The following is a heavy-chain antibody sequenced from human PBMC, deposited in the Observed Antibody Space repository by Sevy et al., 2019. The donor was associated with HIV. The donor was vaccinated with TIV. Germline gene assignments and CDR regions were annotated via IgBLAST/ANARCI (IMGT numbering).Heavy chain of an antibody. Sequence: GGSLRLSCAASGFTFSSFAMHCVRQAPDKGLEWAAVISYDGSNKYYEDSLKGRFTISRDTSENTLYLQMNSLRAEDTAVYYYSRGPTYYYASSCYDWFDPWGQGTLVTVSS. J-gene: IGHJ5*02. CDR1: GFTFSSFA. V-gene: IGHV3-30-3*01. CDR3: SRGPTYYYASSCYDWFDP. D-gene: IGHD3-22*01. CDR2: ISYDGSNK.